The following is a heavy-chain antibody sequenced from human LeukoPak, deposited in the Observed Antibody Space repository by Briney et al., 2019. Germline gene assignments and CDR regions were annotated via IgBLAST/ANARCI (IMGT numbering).Heavy chain of an antibody. CDR3: ARGVF. D-gene: IGHD2-8*01. CDR2: INQEGSET. J-gene: IGHJ4*02. V-gene: IGHV3-7*01. Sequence: GGSLRLSCAASGFDFSTSWMSWIRQAPGKGLEWVANINQEGSETYFGGSLKGRFTISRDNAENSLYLQVNSLSAEDTAVYYCARGVFWGQGTLVAVSS. CDR1: GFDFSTSW.